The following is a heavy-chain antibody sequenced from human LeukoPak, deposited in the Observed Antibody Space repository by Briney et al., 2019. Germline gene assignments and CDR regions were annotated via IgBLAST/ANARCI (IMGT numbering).Heavy chain of an antibody. CDR1: GYTFTGYY. Sequence: ASVKVSCKASGYTFTGYYMHWVRQAPGQGLEWMGWINPNSGGTNYAQKFQGRVTMTRDTSISTAYMELSRLRSDDTAVYYCARDPLAGRIGSSSGWYVFNYFDYWGQGTLVTVSS. V-gene: IGHV1-2*02. J-gene: IGHJ4*02. CDR3: ARDPLAGRIGSSSGWYVFNYFDY. D-gene: IGHD6-19*01. CDR2: INPNSGGT.